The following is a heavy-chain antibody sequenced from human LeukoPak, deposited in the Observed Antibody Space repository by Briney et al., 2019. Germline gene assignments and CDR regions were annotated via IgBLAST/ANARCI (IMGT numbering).Heavy chain of an antibody. CDR2: IIPIFGTA. Sequence: GSSVKVSCTASGGTFSSYAISWVRQAPGQGLEWMGGIIPIFGTANYEQKFQGRVTITADESTSTAYMELSSLRSEDTAVYYCASLRRWGVVPAAIEYFDYWGHGTLVTVSS. D-gene: IGHD2-2*02. CDR1: GGTFSSYA. J-gene: IGHJ4*01. V-gene: IGHV1-69*01. CDR3: ASLRRWGVVPAAIEYFDY.